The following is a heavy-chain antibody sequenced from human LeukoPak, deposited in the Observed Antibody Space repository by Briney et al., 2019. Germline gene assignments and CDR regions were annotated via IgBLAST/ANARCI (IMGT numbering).Heavy chain of an antibody. J-gene: IGHJ4*02. CDR1: GYTLTELS. CDR2: FDPEDGET. V-gene: IGHV1-24*01. D-gene: IGHD6-19*01. Sequence: ASVKVSCKVSGYTLTELSMHWVRQAPGKGLEWMGGFDPEDGETIYAQKFQGRVIMTEDTSTDTAYMELSSLRSEDTAVYYCATPMGGWYYFDYWGQGTLVTVSS. CDR3: ATPMGGWYYFDY.